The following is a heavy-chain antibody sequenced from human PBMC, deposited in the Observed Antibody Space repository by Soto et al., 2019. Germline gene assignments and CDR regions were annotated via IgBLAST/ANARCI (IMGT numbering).Heavy chain of an antibody. Sequence: QITLKESGPTLVKPTQTLTLTCTFSGFSLSTSGVGGGWMRHPQGKTLQWLALIYWNDDKRYSPSLKSTVTITKDTSKIKVVLTMTNLDPVDTGIYSYAHLRRITIFGVGHYFDYWCQEALVTVSS. D-gene: IGHD3-3*01. CDR2: IYWNDDK. V-gene: IGHV2-5*01. CDR1: GFSLSTSGVG. J-gene: IGHJ4*02. CDR3: AHLRRITIFGVGHYFDY.